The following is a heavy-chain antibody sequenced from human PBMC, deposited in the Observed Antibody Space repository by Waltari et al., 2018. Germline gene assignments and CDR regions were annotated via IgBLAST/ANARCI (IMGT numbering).Heavy chain of an antibody. CDR1: SFTVRSYY. D-gene: IGHD3-10*01. V-gene: IGHV3-53*01. CDR2: LYHAGNT. Sequence: EVQLVESGGHLIQPWGALRLSCAGSSFTVRSYYMNWVRQAPGKGLEVVSILYHAGNTYYADSVKGRFTFSRDNSKNTLYLQMNSLRAEDTAVYYCARGNTKYGMDVWGQGTTVTVSS. J-gene: IGHJ6*02. CDR3: ARGNTKYGMDV.